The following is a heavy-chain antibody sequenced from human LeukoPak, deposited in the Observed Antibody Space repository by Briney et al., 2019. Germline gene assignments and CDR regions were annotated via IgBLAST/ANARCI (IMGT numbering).Heavy chain of an antibody. CDR3: ARHVGGYYYGSGSYYFDYYYYYMDV. D-gene: IGHD3-10*01. V-gene: IGHV4-39*01. Sequence: SETLSLTCKVSGGSLSSSTHYWVWIRQPPGKGLEWIGSIYYSGSTYYNPSLKSRVTISVDTSKNQFSLKLSSVTAADTAVYYCARHVGGYYYGSGSYYFDYYYYYMDVWGKGTTVTISS. CDR1: GGSLSSSTHY. J-gene: IGHJ6*03. CDR2: IYYSGST.